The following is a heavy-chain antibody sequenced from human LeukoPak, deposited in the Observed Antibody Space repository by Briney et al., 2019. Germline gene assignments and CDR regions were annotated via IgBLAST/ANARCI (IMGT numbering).Heavy chain of an antibody. CDR1: GFTFSSYG. D-gene: IGHD3-22*01. CDR3: AKGANYYYDSSGRFDY. V-gene: IGHV3-33*03. J-gene: IGHJ4*02. Sequence: GRSLRLSCAASGFTFSSYGMHWVRQAPGKGLEWVAVIWYDGSNKYYADSVKGRFTISRDNAKNSLYLQMNSLRAEDMALYYCAKGANYYYDSSGRFDYWGQGTLVTVSS. CDR2: IWYDGSNK.